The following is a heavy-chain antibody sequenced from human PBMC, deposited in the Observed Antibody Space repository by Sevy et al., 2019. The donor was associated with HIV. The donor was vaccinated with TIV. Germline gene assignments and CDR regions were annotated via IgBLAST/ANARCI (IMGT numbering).Heavy chain of an antibody. CDR3: ARDPRMYGDYLLAYFDY. D-gene: IGHD2-8*01. V-gene: IGHV3-33*01. Sequence: GGSLRLSCAASGFTPSTYGMHWVRQAPGKGLEWVAVIGYDGSNKYYADSVKGRLTISRDNSKNTLLLQMDSLRAEDTAVYYGARDPRMYGDYLLAYFDYWGQGTLVTVSS. CDR2: IGYDGSNK. J-gene: IGHJ4*02. CDR1: GFTPSTYG.